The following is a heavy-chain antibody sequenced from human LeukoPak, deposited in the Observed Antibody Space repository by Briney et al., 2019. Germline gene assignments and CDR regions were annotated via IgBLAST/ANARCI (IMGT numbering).Heavy chain of an antibody. D-gene: IGHD6-13*01. Sequence: GASVKVSCKASGGTFSSYAISWVRQAPGQGLEWMGRIIPILGIANYAQKFQGRVTITADKSTSTAYMELSSLRSEDTAVYYCARDVGGSSWDTEYFDYWGQGTLVTVSS. CDR1: GGTFSSYA. V-gene: IGHV1-69*04. J-gene: IGHJ4*02. CDR3: ARDVGGSSWDTEYFDY. CDR2: IIPILGIA.